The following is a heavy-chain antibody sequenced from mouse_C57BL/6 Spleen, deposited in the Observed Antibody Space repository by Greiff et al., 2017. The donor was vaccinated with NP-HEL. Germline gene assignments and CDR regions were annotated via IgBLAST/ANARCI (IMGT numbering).Heavy chain of an antibody. CDR3: ARRYYGSSYRYYFDY. CDR1: GFTFSDYG. CDR2: ISSGSSTI. D-gene: IGHD1-1*01. V-gene: IGHV5-17*01. J-gene: IGHJ2*01. Sequence: EVKLMESGGGLVKPGGSLKLSCAASGFTFSDYGMHWVRQAPEKGLEWVAYISSGSSTIYYADTVKGRFTISRDNAKNTLFLQMTSLRSEDTAMYYCARRYYGSSYRYYFDYWGQGTTLTVSS.